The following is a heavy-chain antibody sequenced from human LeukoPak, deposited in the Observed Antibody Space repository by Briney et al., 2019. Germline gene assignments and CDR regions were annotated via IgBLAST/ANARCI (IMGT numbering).Heavy chain of an antibody. J-gene: IGHJ5*02. CDR2: IHYTGST. Sequence: PSETLSLTCSVSGGSISSSSYYWGWIRQPPGKGLEWTGSIHYTGSTFYNPSLKGRVTISVDTSKHQFSLNLSSVTAADTAVYYCAAIIAVAGIPLVDPWGQGTLVTDSS. CDR1: GGSISSSSYY. V-gene: IGHV4-39*01. CDR3: AAIIAVAGIPLVDP. D-gene: IGHD6-19*01.